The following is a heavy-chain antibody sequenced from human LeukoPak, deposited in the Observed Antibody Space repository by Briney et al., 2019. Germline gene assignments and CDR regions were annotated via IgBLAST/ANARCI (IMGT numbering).Heavy chain of an antibody. V-gene: IGHV4-59*11. J-gene: IGHJ6*02. CDR3: ARGFWSGSSPYYYYYYGMDV. CDR2: ISDSGST. D-gene: IGHD3-3*01. Sequence: PSETLSLTCVVSGGSLSTHHWSWIRQSPGRGLEWIGYISDSGSTNYNPSLKSRVTISVDTSKNQFSLMLSSVTAADTAVYYCARGFWSGSSPYYYYYYGMDVWGQGTTVTVSS. CDR1: GGSLSTHH.